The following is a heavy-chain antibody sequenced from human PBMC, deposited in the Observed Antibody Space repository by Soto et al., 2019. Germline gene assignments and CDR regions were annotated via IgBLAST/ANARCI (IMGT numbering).Heavy chain of an antibody. D-gene: IGHD2-15*01. V-gene: IGHV1-46*01. CDR3: AREENCSDGICYSEYFQR. J-gene: IGHJ1*01. CDR1: GYIFTAYS. CDR2: VNPSGGST. Sequence: ASVKVSCKASGYIFTAYSMHWVRQAPGQGLEWMGVVNPSGGSTNYAQKFQGRITMTRDTSTSTVYMDLSSLTSEDTAVYYCAREENCSDGICYSEYFQRGGRGTLVTV.